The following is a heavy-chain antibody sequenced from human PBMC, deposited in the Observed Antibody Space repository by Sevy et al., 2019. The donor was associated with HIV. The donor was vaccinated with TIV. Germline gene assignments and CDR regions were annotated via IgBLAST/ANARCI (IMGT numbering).Heavy chain of an antibody. D-gene: IGHD2-2*01. J-gene: IGHJ3*02. CDR3: ARDSEPAAFYDAFDI. V-gene: IGHV3-21*01. Sequence: GGSLRLSCAASGFTFSSYSMNWVRQAPGKGLEWVSSISSSSSYIYYADSVKGRFTISRDNAKNSLYLQMNSLRAEDTAVYYCARDSEPAAFYDAFDIWGQVTMVTVSS. CDR1: GFTFSSYS. CDR2: ISSSSSYI.